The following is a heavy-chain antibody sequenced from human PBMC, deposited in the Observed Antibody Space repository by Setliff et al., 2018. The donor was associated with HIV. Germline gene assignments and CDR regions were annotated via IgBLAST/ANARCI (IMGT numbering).Heavy chain of an antibody. J-gene: IGHJ6*03. Sequence: PSETLSLTCTVSGGFISTYYWTWIRQSPGKGLEWIGHVSYSGSTNYNPSLKSRVTISVDTSKNHFSQNLNSVTAADTAIYYCARRRPPPSGMYSSYYMDVWGKGTAVTVSS. CDR1: GGFISTYY. CDR2: VSYSGST. CDR3: ARRRPPPSGMYSSYYMDV. D-gene: IGHD1-26*01. V-gene: IGHV4-59*08.